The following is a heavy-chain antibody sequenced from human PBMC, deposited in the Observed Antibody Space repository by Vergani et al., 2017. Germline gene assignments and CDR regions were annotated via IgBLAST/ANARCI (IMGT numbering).Heavy chain of an antibody. J-gene: IGHJ6*03. Sequence: EVQLVESGGGLVQPGGSLRLSCAASGFTFSSYEMNWVRQAPGKGLEWVSYISSSGSTIYHADSVKGRVTISRDNAKNSLYLQMNSLRAEDTAVYYCASWLSGDWIHYYYYMDVWGKGP. CDR2: ISSSGSTI. V-gene: IGHV3-48*03. CDR1: GFTFSSYE. D-gene: IGHD7-27*01. CDR3: ASWLSGDWIHYYYYMDV.